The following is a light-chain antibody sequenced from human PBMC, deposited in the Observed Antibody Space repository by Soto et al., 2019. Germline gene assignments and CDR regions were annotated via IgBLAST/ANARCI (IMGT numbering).Light chain of an antibody. Sequence: QSALTQPLSVSGSPGQSVTISCTGTSSDVGSYNRVSWYQQPPGTAPKLMIYEVSNRPSGVPDRFSGSKSGNTASLTISGLQAEDEADYYCSSYTSSSTFSYVFGTGTKLTVL. CDR3: SSYTSSSTFSYV. V-gene: IGLV2-18*02. CDR2: EVS. J-gene: IGLJ1*01. CDR1: SSDVGSYNR.